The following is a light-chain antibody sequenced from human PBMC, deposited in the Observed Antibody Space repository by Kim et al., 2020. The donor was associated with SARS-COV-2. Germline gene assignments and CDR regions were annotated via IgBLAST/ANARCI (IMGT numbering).Light chain of an antibody. V-gene: IGLV3-1*01. CDR2: KDT. CDR1: KVGDKF. J-gene: IGLJ3*02. Sequence: VAPRLTATITCSGDKVGDKFVSWYQQRPAQSPLLVIHKDTKRPSGIPVRFSGSNSGDTATLTISGTQAMDEADYYCQAWDNNIVLFGGGTKFTVL. CDR3: QAWDNNIVL.